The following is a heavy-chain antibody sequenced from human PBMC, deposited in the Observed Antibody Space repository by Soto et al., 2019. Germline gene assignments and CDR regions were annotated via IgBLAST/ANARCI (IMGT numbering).Heavy chain of an antibody. Sequence: SRTLAGAASGVTFISYAMSWIRQGPGKGLEWGAASSGSACSTYYADSVKARFTISGDNSKNTLYLQLNSLRAEDTAVYYCEKDGGVLVFHLHWAQGTL. D-gene: IGHD2-21*01. J-gene: IGHJ4*02. CDR1: GVTFISYA. V-gene: IGHV3-23*01. CDR2: SSGSACST. CDR3: EKDGGVLVFHLH.